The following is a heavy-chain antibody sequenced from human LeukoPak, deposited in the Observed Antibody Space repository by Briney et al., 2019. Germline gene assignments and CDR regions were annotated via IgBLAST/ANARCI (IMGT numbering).Heavy chain of an antibody. D-gene: IGHD3-3*01. CDR2: FFYSGST. CDR3: ARSPITIFGVVTGFDP. V-gene: IGHV4-59*13. CDR1: GGPISSYN. Sequence: SSETLSLTCTVSGGPISSYNGAWIGQPPGRGLVGLGYFFYSGSTNYNPSLKSRVTISVDTSKNQFSLKLGSVTAADTAVYYCARSPITIFGVVTGFDPWGQGTLVTVSS. J-gene: IGHJ5*02.